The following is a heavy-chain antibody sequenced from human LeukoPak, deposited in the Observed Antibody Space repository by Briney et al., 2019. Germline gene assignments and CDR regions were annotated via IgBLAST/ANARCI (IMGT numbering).Heavy chain of an antibody. V-gene: IGHV4-59*08. J-gene: IGHJ4*02. Sequence: SETLSLTCTVSGGSISSYYWSWIRQPPGKGLEWIGYIYYSGSTNYNPSLKSRVTISVDTSKNQFSLKLSSVTAADTAVYYCARHSGYCSGGSCYSGLDYWGQGTLVTVSP. CDR3: ARHSGYCSGGSCYSGLDY. D-gene: IGHD2-15*01. CDR2: IYYSGST. CDR1: GGSISSYY.